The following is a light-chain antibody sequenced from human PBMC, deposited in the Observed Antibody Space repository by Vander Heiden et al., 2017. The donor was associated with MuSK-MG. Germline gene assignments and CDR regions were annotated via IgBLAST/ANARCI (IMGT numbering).Light chain of an antibody. V-gene: IGKV1-9*01. CDR1: QGTTSY. CDR3: QQVNSYPTT. J-gene: IGKJ5*01. Sequence: DIQLTQSPSFLSASVGDRVTITCRASQGTTSYLAWYQQKPGKAPKLLIYSASTLQRGVPSRFSGDGSGTKFTLTISSLQPEDFATYYCQQVNSYPTTFGQGTRLEIK. CDR2: SAS.